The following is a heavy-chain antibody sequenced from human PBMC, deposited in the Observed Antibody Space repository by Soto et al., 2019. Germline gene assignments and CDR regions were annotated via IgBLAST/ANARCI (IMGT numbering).Heavy chain of an antibody. V-gene: IGHV1-8*01. D-gene: IGHD2-2*01. J-gene: IGHJ4*02. CDR2: MNPDYGKT. CDR3: ARPLCSSTRCGPYFFDS. Sequence: QVQLVQSGAEVKKPGASVKVSCKASGYTFTSNDINWVRQAPGQGPEWMGWMNPDYGKTGFAQKFQGRITMTRNTSISTAYMELSSLRSDDTAVYFCARPLCSSTRCGPYFFDSWGQGSLVTVSS. CDR1: GYTFTSND.